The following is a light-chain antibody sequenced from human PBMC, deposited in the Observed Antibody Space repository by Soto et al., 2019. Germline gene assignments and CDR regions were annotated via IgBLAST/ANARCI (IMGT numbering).Light chain of an antibody. CDR2: ATS. Sequence: DIQLTQSPSSLSASVGDRVTITCRASQAISSYLAWYQQKPGKVPELLIYATSTLQSGAPSRFSGSGSWTDFTLTISSLQPEDVASYYCHKYNHAPTFGGGTKVEIK. V-gene: IGKV1-27*01. CDR1: QAISSY. J-gene: IGKJ4*01. CDR3: HKYNHAPT.